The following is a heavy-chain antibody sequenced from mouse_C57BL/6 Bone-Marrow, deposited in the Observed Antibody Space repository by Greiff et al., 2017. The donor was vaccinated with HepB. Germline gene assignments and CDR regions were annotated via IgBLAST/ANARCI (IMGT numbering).Heavy chain of an antibody. D-gene: IGHD1-1*01. CDR1: GYTFTSYW. CDR3: CITTVVAPDY. Sequence: QVQLQQPGAELVKPGASVKLSCKASGYTFTSYWMHWVKQRPGQGLEWIGMIHPNSGSTNYNEKFKSKATLTVDKSSSTAYRQLSSLTSEDSAVYYCCITTVVAPDYWGQGTTLTVSS. V-gene: IGHV1-64*01. CDR2: IHPNSGST. J-gene: IGHJ2*01.